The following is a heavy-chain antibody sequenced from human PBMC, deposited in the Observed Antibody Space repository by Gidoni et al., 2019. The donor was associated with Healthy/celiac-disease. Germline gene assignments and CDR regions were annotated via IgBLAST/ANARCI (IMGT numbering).Heavy chain of an antibody. CDR2: IYYSGST. CDR1: GGSISSYY. CDR3: ARVYYDSSGYSNWFDP. V-gene: IGHV4-59*01. J-gene: IGHJ5*02. Sequence: QVQLQASGPGLVKPSETLSLTCTVSGGSISSYYWSWSRQPPGKGLEWIGYIYYSGSTNYNPSLKSRVTISVDTSKNQFSLKLSSVTAADTAVYYCARVYYDSSGYSNWFDPWGQGTLVTVSS. D-gene: IGHD3-22*01.